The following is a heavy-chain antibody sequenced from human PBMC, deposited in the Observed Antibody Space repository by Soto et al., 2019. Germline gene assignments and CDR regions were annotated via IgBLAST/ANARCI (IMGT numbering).Heavy chain of an antibody. CDR2: INAGNGNT. Sequence: QVQLVQSGAEVKKPGASVKVSCKASGYTFTTYAMHWVRQAPGQRLEWMGWINAGNGNTKYLQKFQGRVTITRDTSASTAYMELSSLRAEDTAVYYCARDGVGHCNSISCYGGWFDPWGQGTLVTVSS. J-gene: IGHJ5*02. CDR1: GYTFTTYA. D-gene: IGHD2-2*01. V-gene: IGHV1-3*01. CDR3: ARDGVGHCNSISCYGGWFDP.